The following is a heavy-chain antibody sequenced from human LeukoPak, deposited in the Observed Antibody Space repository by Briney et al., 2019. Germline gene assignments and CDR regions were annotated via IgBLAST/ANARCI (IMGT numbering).Heavy chain of an antibody. Sequence: GGSLRLSCAASGFTFSTHWMTWVRQAPGKGLEWVANINQAGTEKYYVGSVKGRFTISRDNAKNSLSLQMNSLRAEDTAVYYCARDSIAAAGTPDYWGQGTLVTVSS. D-gene: IGHD6-13*01. J-gene: IGHJ4*02. CDR1: GFTFSTHW. CDR2: INQAGTEK. CDR3: ARDSIAAAGTPDY. V-gene: IGHV3-7*01.